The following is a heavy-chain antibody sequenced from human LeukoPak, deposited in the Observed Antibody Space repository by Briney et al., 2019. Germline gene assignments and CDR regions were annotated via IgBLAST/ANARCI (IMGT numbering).Heavy chain of an antibody. Sequence: SETLSLTCTVSGGSVSSGSYYWSWIRQPPGKGLEWIGYIYYSGSTNYNPSLKSRVTISVDTSKNQFSLKLSSVTAADTAVYYCARGTVGGIYFDYWGQGTLVTVSS. CDR3: ARGTVGGIYFDY. J-gene: IGHJ4*02. D-gene: IGHD1-26*01. CDR2: IYYSGST. V-gene: IGHV4-61*01. CDR1: GGSVSSGSYY.